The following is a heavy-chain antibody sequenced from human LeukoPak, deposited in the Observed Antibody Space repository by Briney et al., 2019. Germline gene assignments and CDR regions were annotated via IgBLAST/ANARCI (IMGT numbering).Heavy chain of an antibody. D-gene: IGHD3-3*01. V-gene: IGHV3-21*01. CDR2: ISSSSSYI. CDR3: ARDLSFWSGYLLPDFDY. CDR1: GFTFSSYS. Sequence: GGSLRLSCAASGFTFSSYSMYWVRQAPGKGLEWVSSISSSSSYIYYADSVKGRFTISRDNAKNSLYLQMNSLRAEDTAVYYCARDLSFWSGYLLPDFDYWGQGTLVTVSS. J-gene: IGHJ4*02.